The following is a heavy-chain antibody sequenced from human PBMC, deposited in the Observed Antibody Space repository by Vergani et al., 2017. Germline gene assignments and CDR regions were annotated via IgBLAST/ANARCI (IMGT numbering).Heavy chain of an antibody. V-gene: IGHV3-21*01. J-gene: IGHJ4*02. D-gene: IGHD3-10*01. CDR1: GFTFSHYS. CDR3: ARDSEVDLHRGVLTI. Sequence: EVQLLESGGGLVQPGGSLRLSCVASGFTFSHYSMNWVRQAPGKGLEWVSSISGNNDDVYYADSVKGRFTIARDNAKNSLYLDMSSLRAEDTAVYYCARDSEVDLHRGVLTIWGQGTLVTVSS. CDR2: ISGNNDDV.